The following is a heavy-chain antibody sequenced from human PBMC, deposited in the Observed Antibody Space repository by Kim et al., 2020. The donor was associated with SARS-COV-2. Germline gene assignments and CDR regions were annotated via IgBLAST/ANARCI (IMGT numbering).Heavy chain of an antibody. Sequence: ASVKVSCKASGYTFTSYGISWVRQAPGQGLEWMGWISAYNGNTNYAQKLQGRVTMTTDTSTSTAYMELRSLRSDDTAVYYCARGGGYVRGSGSWDWFDPWGQGTLVTVSS. J-gene: IGHJ5*02. V-gene: IGHV1-18*01. CDR2: ISAYNGNT. CDR3: ARGGGYVRGSGSWDWFDP. CDR1: GYTFTSYG. D-gene: IGHD3-10*01.